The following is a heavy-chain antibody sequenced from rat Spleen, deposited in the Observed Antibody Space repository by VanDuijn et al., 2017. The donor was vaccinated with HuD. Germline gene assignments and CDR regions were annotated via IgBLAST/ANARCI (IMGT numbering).Heavy chain of an antibody. V-gene: IGHV5-29*01. CDR3: SPLPRRILNS. CDR2: ISFGGSSGHSST. Sequence: EVQLVESGGGLVQPGRSLKLSCAASGFTFSDYGMAWVRQAPTKGLEWVATISFGGSSGHSSTYYRDSVKGRFTISRDNAKSTLSLQMDSLRSEDTASYYCSPLPRRILNSSGQGVMVTLSS. CDR1: GFTFSDYG. J-gene: IGHJ2*01. D-gene: IGHD3-8*01.